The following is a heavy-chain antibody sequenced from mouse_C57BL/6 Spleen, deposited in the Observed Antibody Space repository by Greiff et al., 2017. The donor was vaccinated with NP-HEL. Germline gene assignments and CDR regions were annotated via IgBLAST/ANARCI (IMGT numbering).Heavy chain of an antibody. D-gene: IGHD2-2*01. CDR1: GYTFTSYW. CDR3: ARGGLMVTPAWFAY. Sequence: VQLQQPGAELVKPGASVKLSCKASGYTFTSYWMQWVKQRPGQGLEWIGEIDPSDSYTNYNQKFKGKATLTVDTSSSTAYMQLSSLTSEDSAVYYCARGGLMVTPAWFAYWGQGTLVTVSA. J-gene: IGHJ3*01. CDR2: IDPSDSYT. V-gene: IGHV1-50*01.